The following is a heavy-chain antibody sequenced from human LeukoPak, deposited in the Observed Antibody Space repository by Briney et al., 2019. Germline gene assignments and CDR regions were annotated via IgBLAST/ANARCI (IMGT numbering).Heavy chain of an antibody. CDR3: TLSPSGALDY. D-gene: IGHD2-8*02. Sequence: GGSLRLSCVVSGFTVSSTYMSWVRQAPGKGLEWVGRINSRTDGGTTDYAAPVKGRFTISRDDSKNTLYLQMNSLKTEDTAVYYCTLSPSGALDYWGQGTLVTVSS. CDR1: GFTVSSTY. V-gene: IGHV3-15*01. CDR2: INSRTDGGTT. J-gene: IGHJ4*02.